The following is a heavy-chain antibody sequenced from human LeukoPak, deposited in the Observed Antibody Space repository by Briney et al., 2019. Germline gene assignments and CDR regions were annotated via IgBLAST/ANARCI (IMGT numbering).Heavy chain of an antibody. J-gene: IGHJ6*02. CDR1: GGSFSGYY. CDR2: INHSGST. V-gene: IGHV4-34*01. CDR3: ARALAGTNHYYYYYGMDV. D-gene: IGHD6-19*01. Sequence: SETLSLTCAVYGGSFSGYYWSWIRQPPGKGLECIGEINHSGSTNYNPSLKSRVTISVDTSKNQFSLKLSSVTAADTAVYYCARALAGTNHYYYYYGMDVWGQGTTVTASS.